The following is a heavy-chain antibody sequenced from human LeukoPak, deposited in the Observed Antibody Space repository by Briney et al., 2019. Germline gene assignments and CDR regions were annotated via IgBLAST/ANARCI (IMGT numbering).Heavy chain of an antibody. CDR2: INPNSGGT. D-gene: IGHD2-15*01. CDR3: ARMVDWVAFDI. V-gene: IGHV1-2*02. Sequence: GASVKVSCKASGYTFTGYYMHWVRQAPGQGLEWMGWINPNSGGTNYAQKLQGRVTMTRDTSISTAHMELSRLRSDDTAVYYCARMVDWVAFDIWGQGTMVTVSS. CDR1: GYTFTGYY. J-gene: IGHJ3*02.